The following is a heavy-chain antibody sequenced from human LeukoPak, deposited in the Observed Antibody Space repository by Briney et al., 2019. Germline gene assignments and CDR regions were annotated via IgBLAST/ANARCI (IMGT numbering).Heavy chain of an antibody. D-gene: IGHD3-3*01. V-gene: IGHV1-8*02. Sequence: ASVKVSCKASGGTFSSYAISWVRQAPGQGLEWMGWMNPNSGNTGYAQKFQGRVTMTRNTSISTAYMELSSLRSEDTAVYYCARRLGITIFGVVTNNWFDPWGQGTLVTVSS. CDR3: ARRLGITIFGVVTNNWFDP. CDR2: MNPNSGNT. J-gene: IGHJ5*02. CDR1: GGTFSSYA.